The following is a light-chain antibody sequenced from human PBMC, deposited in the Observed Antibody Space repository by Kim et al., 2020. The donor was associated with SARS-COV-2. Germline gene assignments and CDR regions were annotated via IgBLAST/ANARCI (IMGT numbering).Light chain of an antibody. CDR2: KVS. CDR3: MQGTHWPPYT. V-gene: IGKV2-30*02. Sequence: DVVMTQSPLSLPVTLGQPASISCSSSRSLVHSDGNTYLNWFQQRPGQSPRRLIYKVSNRDSGVPDRFSGSGSGTEFTLKISRVEAEDVGVYYCMQGTHWPPYTFGQGTKVDIK. CDR1: RSLVHSDGNTY. J-gene: IGKJ2*01.